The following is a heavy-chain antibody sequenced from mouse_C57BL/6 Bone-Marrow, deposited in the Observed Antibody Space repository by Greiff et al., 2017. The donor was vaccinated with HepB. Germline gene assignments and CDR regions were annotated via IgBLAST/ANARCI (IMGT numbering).Heavy chain of an antibody. CDR3: AKQGDDYDLAY. CDR1: GFSLTSYG. Sequence: QVQLQQSGPGLVAPSQSLSITCTVSGFSLTSYGVDWVRQPPGTGLEWLGVIWGGGSTNYNSALMSRLSISKDNSKSQGFLKMNSLQTDDTAMYYCAKQGDDYDLAYWGQGTLVTVSA. J-gene: IGHJ3*01. CDR2: IWGGGST. D-gene: IGHD2-4*01. V-gene: IGHV2-9*01.